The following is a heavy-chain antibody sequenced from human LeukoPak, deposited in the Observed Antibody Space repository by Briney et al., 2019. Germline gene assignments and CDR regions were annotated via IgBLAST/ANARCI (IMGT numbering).Heavy chain of an antibody. J-gene: IGHJ4*02. CDR2: IKQDGSEK. V-gene: IGHV3-7*01. CDR3: ASHGVWFGELLDYFDY. D-gene: IGHD3-10*01. Sequence: GGSLRLSCAASGFTFSSYWMSWVRQAPGKGLEWVANIKQDGSEKYYVDSVKGRFTISRDNAKNSLYLQMNSLRGEDTAVYYCASHGVWFGELLDYFDYWGQGTLVTVSS. CDR1: GFTFSSYW.